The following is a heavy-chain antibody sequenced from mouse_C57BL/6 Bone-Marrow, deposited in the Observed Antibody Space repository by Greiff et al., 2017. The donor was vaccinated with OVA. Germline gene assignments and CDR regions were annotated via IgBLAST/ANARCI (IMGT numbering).Heavy chain of an antibody. J-gene: IGHJ2*01. CDR2: IYPRRGNT. D-gene: IGHD4-1*01. V-gene: IGHV1-81*01. CDR3: ARSNWYYCDY. Sequence: VQLQQSGAELARPGASVKLSCKASGYTFTSSGISWVKQRTGQGLEWIGEIYPRRGNTYYNEKFKGKATLTADKSSSTAYRELRSLTSEDSAVYFCARSNWYYCDYWGQGTTLTVSS. CDR1: GYTFTSSG.